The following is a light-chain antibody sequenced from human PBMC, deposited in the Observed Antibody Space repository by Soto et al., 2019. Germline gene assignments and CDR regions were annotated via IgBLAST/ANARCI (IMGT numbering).Light chain of an antibody. CDR1: PRINNH. V-gene: IGKV3-15*01. Sequence: IMMKASSATLVGAPGGGANLSCQARPRINNHLAWYQQKPGQAPKLLIYGASTRATGFPARFSGSGSGTEFTLTISSLQSEDFAVYYCQQYNDWPLTFGGGTKVEIK. J-gene: IGKJ4*01. CDR2: GAS. CDR3: QQYNDWPLT.